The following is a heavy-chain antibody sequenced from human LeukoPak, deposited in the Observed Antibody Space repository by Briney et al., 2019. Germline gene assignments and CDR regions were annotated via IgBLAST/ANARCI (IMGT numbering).Heavy chain of an antibody. J-gene: IGHJ4*02. CDR1: GFTFSSYA. CDR2: ISGSGGGT. V-gene: IGHV3-23*01. Sequence: GGSLRLSCAASGFTFSSYAMSWVRQAPGKGLEWVSAISGSGGGTYYGDSVAGRFTISRDKSKNTLYLQMNSLRAEDAAVYFCAKLAGQTDSWGQGTLVTVSS. CDR3: AKLAGQTDS. D-gene: IGHD2-15*01.